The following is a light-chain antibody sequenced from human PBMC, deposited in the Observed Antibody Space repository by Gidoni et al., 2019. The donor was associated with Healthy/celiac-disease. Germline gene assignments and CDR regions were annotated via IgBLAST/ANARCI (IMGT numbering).Light chain of an antibody. CDR1: QSISSY. CDR3: QQSYSTPQT. J-gene: IGKJ1*01. Sequence: DIQMTQSPSSLSASVGDRVTITCRASQSISSYLNWYQQKPGKPPNRLIYDASSLQSGVPSRFSGRGSGTDFTLTISSLQPEDFATYYCQQSYSTPQTFGQGTKVEIK. CDR2: DAS. V-gene: IGKV1-39*01.